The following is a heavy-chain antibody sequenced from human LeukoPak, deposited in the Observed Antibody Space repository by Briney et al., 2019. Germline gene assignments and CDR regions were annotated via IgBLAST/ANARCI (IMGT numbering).Heavy chain of an antibody. J-gene: IGHJ4*02. V-gene: IGHV4-39*01. CDR2: MSYSGSS. D-gene: IGHD3-10*01. Sequence: PSETLSLTCTVSGDSISGTAYSWGWIRQPPGKGLEWIGSMSYSGSSYYNPSLKSRVTISLDTSKNQFSLKLTSVTAADTAVYYCARPSNYGSGLGILDWGQGTLVIVSS. CDR3: ARPSNYGSGLGILD. CDR1: GDSISGTAYS.